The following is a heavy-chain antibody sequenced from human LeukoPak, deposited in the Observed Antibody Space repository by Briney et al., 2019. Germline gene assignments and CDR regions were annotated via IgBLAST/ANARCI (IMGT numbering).Heavy chain of an antibody. V-gene: IGHV3-9*03. CDR3: AKASFVGAYQQGYFDY. CDR2: ISWNSGSI. CDR1: GFTFDDYD. D-gene: IGHD1-26*01. J-gene: IGHJ4*02. Sequence: GRSLRLSCAASGFTFDDYDMHWVRHAPGEGLEWVSGISWNSGSIGYADSVKGRFTISRDNAKNSLYLQMNGLRAEDMALYYCAKASFVGAYQQGYFDYWGQGTLVTVSS.